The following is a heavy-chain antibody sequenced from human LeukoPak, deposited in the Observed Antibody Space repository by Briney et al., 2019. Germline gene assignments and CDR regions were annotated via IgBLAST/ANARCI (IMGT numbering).Heavy chain of an antibody. Sequence: GGSLRLSCAASGFTFSNYAMSWVRQAPGKGLEWVAAISGSGDSTYYADSVKGRFTLSRDSSKDTVYLQMSSLRAEDTAVYYCEKLRSISWYASCDYWGQGTLVTVSS. CDR1: GFTFSNYA. CDR2: ISGSGDST. V-gene: IGHV3-23*01. CDR3: EKLRSISWYASCDY. J-gene: IGHJ4*02. D-gene: IGHD6-13*01.